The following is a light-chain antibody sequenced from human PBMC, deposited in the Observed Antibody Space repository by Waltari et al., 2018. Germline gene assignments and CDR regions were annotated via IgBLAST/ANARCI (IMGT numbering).Light chain of an antibody. J-gene: IGLJ2*01. V-gene: IGLV2-14*03. CDR2: DVN. Sequence: QSALTQPASVSASPGQSITISCTGTSGDVGGYDYVSWYQQHPGKAPQLIIYDVNKRPSGVSNRFSASKSGNTASLTIFGLQAEDEADYYCISYTSTTTYVVVGGGTKLTVL. CDR3: ISYTSTTTYVV. CDR1: SGDVGGYDY.